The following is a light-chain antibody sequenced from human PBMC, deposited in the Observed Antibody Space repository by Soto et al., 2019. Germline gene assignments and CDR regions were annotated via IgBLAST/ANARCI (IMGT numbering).Light chain of an antibody. CDR1: NIASKS. Sequence: SYELTQPPSVSVAPGQTARITCGGDNIASKSVHWYQQKPGQAPVLVIYYDRDRPSGIPERFSGSDSGNTATLTISRVEAGDEADYYCQVWGTDSGLYVFGPGTKLTVL. J-gene: IGLJ1*01. CDR2: YDR. V-gene: IGLV3-21*01. CDR3: QVWGTDSGLYV.